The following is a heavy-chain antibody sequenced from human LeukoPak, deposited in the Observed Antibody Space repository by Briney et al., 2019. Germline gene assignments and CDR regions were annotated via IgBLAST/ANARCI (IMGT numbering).Heavy chain of an antibody. CDR3: ARDFADYYDSSGYSEVAFDI. CDR1: GFTCCSFE. V-gene: IGHV3-48*03. Sequence: PGGSVTLPRSVCGFTCCSFEMMWLAPARGKGLVGCLYIRSSDRTNYDTDSVNGRFTISRANAKNSLYLQMNLLRAEDTAVYYCARDFADYYDSSGYSEVAFDIWGQGTMVTVSS. CDR2: IRSSDRTN. D-gene: IGHD3-22*01. J-gene: IGHJ3*02.